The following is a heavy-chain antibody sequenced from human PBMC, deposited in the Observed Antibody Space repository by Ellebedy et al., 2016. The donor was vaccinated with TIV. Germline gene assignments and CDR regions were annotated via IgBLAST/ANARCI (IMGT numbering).Heavy chain of an antibody. CDR3: ARRSGNRLGDYYYALDV. CDR1: GASISSYD. Sequence: MPSETLSLTCTVSGASISSYDWSWIRLPPGKGLQWIGYFYNSGRANYNPSLKSRITISVDTSKHQFSLKVNSVTAADTAVYYCARRSGNRLGDYYYALDVWGQGTTVTVSS. J-gene: IGHJ6*01. D-gene: IGHD1-26*01. V-gene: IGHV4-59*08. CDR2: FYNSGRA.